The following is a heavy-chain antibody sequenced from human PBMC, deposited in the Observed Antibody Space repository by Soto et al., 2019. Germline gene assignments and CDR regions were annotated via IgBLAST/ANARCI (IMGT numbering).Heavy chain of an antibody. CDR1: GGTFSSYA. J-gene: IGHJ3*02. CDR2: IIPIFGTA. CDR3: ARRWMATLPYYAFDI. Sequence: QVQLVQSGAEVKKPGSSVKVSCKASGGTFSSYAISWVRQAPGQGLAWMGGIIPIFGTANYAQKFQGRVTITADESTSTAYMALSSLRSEDTAVYYCARRWMATLPYYAFDIWGQGTMVTVSS. D-gene: IGHD5-12*01. V-gene: IGHV1-69*01.